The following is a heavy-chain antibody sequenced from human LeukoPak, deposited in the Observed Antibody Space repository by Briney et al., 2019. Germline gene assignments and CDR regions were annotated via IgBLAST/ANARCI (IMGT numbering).Heavy chain of an antibody. V-gene: IGHV1-46*01. Sequence: ASVKVSCKASGYTFTSYYMYWVRQAPGQGLEWMGIINPSGGSTSYAQKFQGRVTITADESTSTAYMELSSLRSEDTAVYYCAREGGVVVTAPYTNDAFDIWGQGTMVTVSS. CDR3: AREGGVVVTAPYTNDAFDI. J-gene: IGHJ3*02. CDR2: INPSGGST. CDR1: GYTFTSYY. D-gene: IGHD2-21*02.